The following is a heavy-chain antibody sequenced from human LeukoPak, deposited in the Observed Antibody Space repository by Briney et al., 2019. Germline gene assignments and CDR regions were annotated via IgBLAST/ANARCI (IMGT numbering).Heavy chain of an antibody. CDR2: ISSTSTYT. CDR3: ARDEVSSYGTLPGY. V-gene: IGHV3-11*05. D-gene: IGHD5-18*01. Sequence: GGSLRLSCAASAXIFSDYYMNWIRQAPGKGLEWVSYISSTSTYTNYADSVKGRFTISRDNAKNSLYLQMNSLRAEDTALYYCARDEVSSYGTLPGYWGQGTLVTVSS. J-gene: IGHJ4*02. CDR1: AXIFSDYY.